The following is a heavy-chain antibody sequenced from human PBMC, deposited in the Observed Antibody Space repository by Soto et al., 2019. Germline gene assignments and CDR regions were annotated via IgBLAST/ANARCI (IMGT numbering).Heavy chain of an antibody. V-gene: IGHV3-11*01. CDR3: ATDGYDSSGYSLDAFDI. CDR2: ISSSGSTI. D-gene: IGHD3-22*01. CDR1: GFTFSDYY. J-gene: IGHJ3*02. Sequence: GGSLRLSCAASGFTFSDYYMSWIRQAPGKGLEWVSYISSSGSTIYYADSVKGRFTIPRDNAKNSLYLQMNSLRAEDTAVYYCATDGYDSSGYSLDAFDIWGQGTMVTVSS.